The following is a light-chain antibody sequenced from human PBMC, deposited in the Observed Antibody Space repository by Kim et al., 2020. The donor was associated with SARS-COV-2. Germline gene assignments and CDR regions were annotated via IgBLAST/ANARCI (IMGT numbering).Light chain of an antibody. CDR2: DAA. CDR1: QSVKTY. V-gene: IGKV3-11*01. J-gene: IGKJ5*01. CDR3: QQRGNWPT. Sequence: SLSPGERATHSCRASQSVKTYLAWYQHKPGQSPRLLSHDAATRATGVPPRFSGGGSGTDFTLTISSLEPEDFAVYYCQQRGNWPTFGQGTRLEIK.